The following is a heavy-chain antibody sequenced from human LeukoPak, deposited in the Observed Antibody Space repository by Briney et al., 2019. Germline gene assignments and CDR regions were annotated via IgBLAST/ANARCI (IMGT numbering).Heavy chain of an antibody. Sequence: SETLSLTCAVYGGSFSGYYWSWIRQPPGKGLEWIGEINHSGSTNYNPSLKSRVTISVDTSKNQFSLKLSSVTAADTAVYYCARQAYDSSGYSFDYWGQGTLVTVSS. CDR3: ARQAYDSSGYSFDY. V-gene: IGHV4-34*01. CDR1: GGSFSGYY. CDR2: INHSGST. J-gene: IGHJ4*02. D-gene: IGHD3-22*01.